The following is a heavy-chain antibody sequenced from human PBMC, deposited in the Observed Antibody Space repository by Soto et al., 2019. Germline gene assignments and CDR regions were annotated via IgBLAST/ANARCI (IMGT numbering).Heavy chain of an antibody. V-gene: IGHV3-30*03. D-gene: IGHD2-15*01. CDR1: GFTFSSYG. CDR3: AILVVLAAIPFDY. J-gene: IGHJ4*02. Sequence: PGGSLRLSCAASGFTFSSYGMHWVRQAPGKGLEWVAVISYDGSNKYYADSVKGRFTISRDNSKNTLYLQMNSLRAEDTAVYYCAILVVLAAIPFDYWGQGT. CDR2: ISYDGSNK.